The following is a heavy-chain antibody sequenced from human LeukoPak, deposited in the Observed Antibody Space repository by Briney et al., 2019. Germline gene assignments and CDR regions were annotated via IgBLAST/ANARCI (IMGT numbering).Heavy chain of an antibody. CDR3: ASYIPAAGNDY. CDR2: ISTDGSST. J-gene: IGHJ4*02. D-gene: IGHD6-13*01. CDR1: RFTFSNYW. Sequence: PGGSLRLSCAASRFTFSNYWMHWVRQAPGKGLVWVSRISTDGSSTTYADSVKGRFAISRDNAKNTLYLEMNSLRAEDTAVYYCASYIPAAGNDYWGQGTLVTVSS. V-gene: IGHV3-74*03.